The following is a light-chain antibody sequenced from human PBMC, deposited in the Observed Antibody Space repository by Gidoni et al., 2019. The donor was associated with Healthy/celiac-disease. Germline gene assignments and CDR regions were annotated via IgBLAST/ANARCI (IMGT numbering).Light chain of an antibody. CDR3: QQSYSTPYT. J-gene: IGKJ2*01. CDR1: QSISSY. CDR2: AAS. Sequence: DIQMTQSPSSLSASVGDRVTITCRASQSISSYLNWYQQKPGKAPKLLIYAASSLQSGVPSRFSGSGSGIDFTLTISSLQPEDFATYYCQQSYSTPYTFXQXTKLEIK. V-gene: IGKV1-39*01.